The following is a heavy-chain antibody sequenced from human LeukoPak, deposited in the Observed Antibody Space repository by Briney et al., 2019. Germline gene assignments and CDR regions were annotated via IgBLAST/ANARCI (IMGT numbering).Heavy chain of an antibody. D-gene: IGHD5-24*01. J-gene: IGHJ4*02. Sequence: GRSLRLSCAASGFTFDDYAMHWVRQAPGKGLEWVSGISWNSGSIGYADSVKGRFTISRDNAKNSLYLQMNSLRAEDTALYYCAKDNRRDGYNYRFDYWGQGTLVTVSS. V-gene: IGHV3-9*01. CDR3: AKDNRRDGYNYRFDY. CDR2: ISWNSGSI. CDR1: GFTFDDYA.